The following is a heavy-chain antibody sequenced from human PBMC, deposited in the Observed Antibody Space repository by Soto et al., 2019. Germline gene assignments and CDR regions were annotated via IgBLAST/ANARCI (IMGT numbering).Heavy chain of an antibody. CDR1: GGSISSGGYY. CDR2: IYYSGST. D-gene: IGHD3-22*01. J-gene: IGHJ2*01. CDR3: ARDLGYYDSSGYAYWYFDL. Sequence: QVQLQESGPGLVKPSQTLSLTCTVSGGSISSGGYYWSWIRQHPGKGLEWIGYIYYSGSTYYNPSLKSRVTISVDTSKNQFSLKLSSVTAADTAVYYCARDLGYYDSSGYAYWYFDLWGRGTLVTVSS. V-gene: IGHV4-31*03.